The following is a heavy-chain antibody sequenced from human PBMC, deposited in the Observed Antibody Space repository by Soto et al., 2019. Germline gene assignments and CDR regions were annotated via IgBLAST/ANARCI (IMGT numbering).Heavy chain of an antibody. V-gene: IGHV1-18*01. J-gene: IGHJ1*01. D-gene: IGHD6-25*01. CDR1: GYSFTSYG. Sequence: ASVKVSCKASGYSFTSYGFSWVRQAPGQGPEWMGWISSHNHNTKYAQKLQGRVTMTTDTSTSTAYMELRSLRSDDTAVYYCAGAIVFEDSSGNRPGYWGQGNLVTFSS. CDR2: ISSHNHNT. CDR3: AGAIVFEDSSGNRPGY.